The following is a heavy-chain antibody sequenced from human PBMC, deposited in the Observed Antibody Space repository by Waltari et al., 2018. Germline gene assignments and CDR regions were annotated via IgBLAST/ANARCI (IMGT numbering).Heavy chain of an antibody. CDR3: ARDWEGERPNFDY. Sequence: EVQLVESGGGLVEPGGSLRLSCVASGFSFSNYWMSWVRPAPGKGLEGGADIKEDGSKEDYLGSVKGRFTSSRDNAKNSVDLQMNSLRPEDTAVYYCARDWEGERPNFDYWGQGTLVTVSS. CDR1: GFSFSNYW. CDR2: IKEDGSKE. V-gene: IGHV3-7*04. D-gene: IGHD1-26*01. J-gene: IGHJ4*02.